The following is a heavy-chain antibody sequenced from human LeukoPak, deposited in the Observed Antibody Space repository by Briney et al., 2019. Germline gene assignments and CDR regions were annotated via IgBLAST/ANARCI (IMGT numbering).Heavy chain of an antibody. Sequence: NTGGSLRLSCAASGFTFSSYSMNWVRQAPGKGLEWVSSISSSSSYIYYADSVKGRFTISRDNAKNSLYLQMNSLRAEDAALYYCTTPGDSGWYNHWGQGTLVTVSS. CDR2: ISSSSSYI. CDR3: TTPGDSGWYNH. D-gene: IGHD6-19*01. J-gene: IGHJ4*02. CDR1: GFTFSSYS. V-gene: IGHV3-21*04.